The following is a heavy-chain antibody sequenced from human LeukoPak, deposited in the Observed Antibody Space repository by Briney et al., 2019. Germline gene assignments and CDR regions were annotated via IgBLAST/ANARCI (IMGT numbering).Heavy chain of an antibody. CDR3: GSLEVVVAGADWFDP. J-gene: IGHJ5*02. Sequence: PGRSLRLSCAASGFTFSSYGMHWVRQAPGKGLEWVAVIWYDGSNKYYADSVKGRFTISRDNSKNTLYLQMNSLRAEDTAVYYCGSLEVVVAGADWFDPWGQGTLVTVSS. V-gene: IGHV3-33*01. CDR1: GFTFSSYG. D-gene: IGHD2-15*01. CDR2: IWYDGSNK.